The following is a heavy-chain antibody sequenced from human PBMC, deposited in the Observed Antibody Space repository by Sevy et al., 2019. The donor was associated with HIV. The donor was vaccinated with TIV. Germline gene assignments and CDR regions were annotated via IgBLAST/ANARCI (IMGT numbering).Heavy chain of an antibody. Sequence: SETLSLTCTVSGDSISSYYWSWIRQPAGKGLEWIGRIYTSGRTNYNPSLKSRVTLSVDTSKNQFSLKLRSVTAADTAVYFCTRGEVQLWPSGFDYWGQGTLVTVSS. J-gene: IGHJ4*02. CDR1: GDSISSYY. CDR3: TRGEVQLWPSGFDY. D-gene: IGHD1-1*01. CDR2: IYTSGRT. V-gene: IGHV4-4*07.